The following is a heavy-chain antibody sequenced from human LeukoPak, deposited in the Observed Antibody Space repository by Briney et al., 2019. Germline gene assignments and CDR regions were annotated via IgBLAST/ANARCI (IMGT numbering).Heavy chain of an antibody. CDR2: ISSSSSYI. V-gene: IGHV3-21*01. J-gene: IGHJ6*03. Sequence: GGSLRLSCAASGFTFSSYSMNWVRQAPGKGLEWVSSISSSSSYIYYADSVKGRFTISRDNAKNSLYLQMNSLRAEDTAVYYCARAADEAGGSYSAYYYYYMDVWGKGTTVTISS. CDR1: GFTFSSYS. CDR3: ARAADEAGGSYSAYYYYYMDV. D-gene: IGHD1-26*01.